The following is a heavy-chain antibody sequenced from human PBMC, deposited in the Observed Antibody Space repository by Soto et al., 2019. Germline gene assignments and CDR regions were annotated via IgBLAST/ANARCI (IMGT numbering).Heavy chain of an antibody. CDR3: ARPYYYGSGSYPYGMDV. Sequence: ESLKISCKGSGYSFTSYWIGWVRQIPGKGLEWMGIIYPGDSDTRYSPSFQGQVTISADKSISTAYLQWSSLKASDTAMYYCARPYYYGSGSYPYGMDVWGQGTTVTGSS. CDR1: GYSFTSYW. CDR2: IYPGDSDT. V-gene: IGHV5-51*01. J-gene: IGHJ6*02. D-gene: IGHD3-10*01.